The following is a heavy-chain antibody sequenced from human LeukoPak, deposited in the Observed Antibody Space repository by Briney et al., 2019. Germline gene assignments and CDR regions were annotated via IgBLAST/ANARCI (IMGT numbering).Heavy chain of an antibody. V-gene: IGHV4-59*01. CDR1: GGSIGSYY. J-gene: IGHJ4*02. CDR3: ARDQDYGGNYDF. CDR2: IYYGEA. D-gene: IGHD4-23*01. Sequence: PSETLSLTCTVSGGSIGSYYWNWIRQPPGKGLEWIGYIYYGEAKYNPSLKSRLTISLDKSKNQFSLNLSSVTTADTAVYYCARDQDYGGNYDFWGQGTLVTVSS.